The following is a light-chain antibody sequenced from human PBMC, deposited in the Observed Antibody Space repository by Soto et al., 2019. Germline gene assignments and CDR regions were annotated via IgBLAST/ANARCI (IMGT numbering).Light chain of an antibody. V-gene: IGKV3-20*01. CDR2: GAS. CDR3: QQYVTSPWA. J-gene: IGKJ1*01. Sequence: EVMLIQSPATLSMSPGERATLSCRASETVATNLAWYQQKPGQAPRLLISGASTRAAGISDRFRGGGSGTDFTLTISRLEPEDFAVYYCQQYVTSPWAFGQGTKVAIE. CDR1: ETVATN.